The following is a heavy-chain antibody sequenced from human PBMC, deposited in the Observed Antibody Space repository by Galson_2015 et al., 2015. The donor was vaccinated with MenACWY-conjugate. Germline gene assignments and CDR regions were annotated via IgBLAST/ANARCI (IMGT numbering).Heavy chain of an antibody. Sequence: SCKASGYTFTSYGLSWVRQAPGQGLEWMGWISAYNGNTNYAQKLQGRVTMTTDTSTSTAYMELRSLRSDDTAVYYCARDFSTLGFDYWGQGTLVTVSS. CDR3: ARDFSTLGFDY. CDR1: GYTFTSYG. CDR2: ISAYNGNT. D-gene: IGHD3-16*01. J-gene: IGHJ4*02. V-gene: IGHV1-18*01.